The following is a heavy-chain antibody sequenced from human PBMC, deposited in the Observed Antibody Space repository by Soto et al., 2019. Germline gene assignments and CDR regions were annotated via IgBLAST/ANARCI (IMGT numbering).Heavy chain of an antibody. Sequence: QVELVQSGAEVKKPGSSVKVSCQASEDTFRNYAISWVRQAPGQGLECMGVIIPIFGTANYAQKFQGRVKITADTSANTVDLELSSLRSEDTAVYYCASTKYDSSAYYYWYLGLWGRGTLVTVSS. J-gene: IGHJ2*01. CDR3: ASTKYDSSAYYYWYLGL. D-gene: IGHD3-22*01. CDR1: EDTFRNYA. CDR2: IIPIFGTA. V-gene: IGHV1-69*06.